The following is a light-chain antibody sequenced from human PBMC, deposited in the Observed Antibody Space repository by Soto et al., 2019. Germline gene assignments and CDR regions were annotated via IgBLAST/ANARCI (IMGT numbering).Light chain of an antibody. J-gene: IGKJ1*01. CDR1: QSVSSN. Sequence: EIVMTQSPATLSVSPGERATLSCRASQSVSSNLAWYQQKPGQAPRLLIYGASTRATGIPARFSGSGSGTEFTLTISSLQSEDSPVYYCQQYNNWPPWTFGQGTKVEIK. CDR3: QQYNNWPPWT. CDR2: GAS. V-gene: IGKV3-15*01.